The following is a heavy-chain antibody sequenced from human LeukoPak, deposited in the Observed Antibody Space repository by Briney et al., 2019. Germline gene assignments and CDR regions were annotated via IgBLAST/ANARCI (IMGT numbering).Heavy chain of an antibody. CDR1: GYPFTSYY. Sequence: ASVKVSCKASGYPFTSYYMHWVRQAPGQGLVWMGIINPSGGSTTYAQKFQGRVTMTRDTSTSTVYMELSSLRSEDTAVYYCARDPKWLDYWGQGTLVTVSS. J-gene: IGHJ4*02. CDR3: ARDPKWLDY. V-gene: IGHV1-46*01. D-gene: IGHD5-12*01. CDR2: INPSGGST.